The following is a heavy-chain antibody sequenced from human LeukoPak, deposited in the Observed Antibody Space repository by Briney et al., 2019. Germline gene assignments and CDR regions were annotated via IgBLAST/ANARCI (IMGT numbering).Heavy chain of an antibody. Sequence: GASVKVSCKASGGTFSSYAISWVRQAPGQGLEWMGGIIPIFGTANYAQKFQGRVTITTDGSTSTAYMELSSLRSEDTAVYYCARHYYDSSGYYVGGYWFDPWGQGTLVTVSS. CDR2: IIPIFGTA. D-gene: IGHD3-22*01. V-gene: IGHV1-69*05. CDR3: ARHYYDSSGYYVGGYWFDP. J-gene: IGHJ5*02. CDR1: GGTFSSYA.